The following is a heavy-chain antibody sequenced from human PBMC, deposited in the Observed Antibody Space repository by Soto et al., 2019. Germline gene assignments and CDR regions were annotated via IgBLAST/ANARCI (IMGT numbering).Heavy chain of an antibody. CDR1: GGSISVYY. J-gene: IGHJ4*02. Sequence: PSETLSLTCTISGGSISVYYWSWIRQPPGQALEWIGYIYDSGSPYYNPSLRSRVIISADTSKNQISLKLTSATAADTAVSYCARGVGSSPPRYWGRGTLVTVSS. CDR2: IYDSGSP. V-gene: IGHV4-59*01. D-gene: IGHD1-26*01. CDR3: ARGVGSSPPRY.